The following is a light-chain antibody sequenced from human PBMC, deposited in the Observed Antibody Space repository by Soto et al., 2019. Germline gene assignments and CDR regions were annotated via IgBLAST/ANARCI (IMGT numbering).Light chain of an antibody. J-gene: IGKJ5*01. CDR3: QQHNSWPPIT. CDR2: DAS. CDR1: QSVSSN. V-gene: IGKV3-11*01. Sequence: EIVLPQSPATLSGSPAERATLSGRASQSVSSNLAWYQQQPRQAHRLVIYDASTRATGIPARFSGSGSGTEFTPTISSLQPEDFAVYYCQQHNSWPPITFGQGTRLEIK.